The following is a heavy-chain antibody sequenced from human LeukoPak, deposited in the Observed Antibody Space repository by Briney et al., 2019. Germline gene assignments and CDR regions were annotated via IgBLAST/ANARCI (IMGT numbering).Heavy chain of an antibody. Sequence: GASVKVSCKASGGTFRSYAISWVRQAPGQGLEWMGGIIPISGTANYARKFQGRVTITADESTSTAYMELSSLRSEDTAVYYCARGSGTITMVRGVFYGMDVWGQGTTVTVSS. CDR3: ARGSGTITMVRGVFYGMDV. CDR2: IIPISGTA. D-gene: IGHD3-10*01. CDR1: GGTFRSYA. V-gene: IGHV1-69*13. J-gene: IGHJ6*02.